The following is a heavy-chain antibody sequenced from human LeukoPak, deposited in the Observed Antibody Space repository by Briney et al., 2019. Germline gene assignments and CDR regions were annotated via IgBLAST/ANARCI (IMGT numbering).Heavy chain of an antibody. CDR2: ISGSSTTI. V-gene: IGHV3-48*01. CDR1: GFTFSNYY. Sequence: PGGSLRLSCAASGFTFSNYYMNWVRQAPGKGLGWVSYISGSSTTIYYADSVKGRFTISRDNSKNTLYLQMNSLRAEDTAVYYCAKPYSSSGGSDYWGQGTLVTVSS. J-gene: IGHJ4*02. CDR3: AKPYSSSGGSDY. D-gene: IGHD6-6*01.